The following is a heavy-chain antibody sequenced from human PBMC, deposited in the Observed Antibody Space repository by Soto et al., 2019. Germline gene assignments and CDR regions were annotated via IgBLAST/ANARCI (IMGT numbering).Heavy chain of an antibody. V-gene: IGHV3-30-3*01. CDR3: ARALAVAGSGPDY. D-gene: IGHD6-19*01. J-gene: IGHJ4*02. CDR2: ISYDGNNK. CDR1: GFTFSSYA. Sequence: GGSLRLSCTVSGFTFSSYAMHWVRQAPGKGLEWVADISYDGNNKYYADSVKGRFTISRDNSKNTLYLQMNSLRTGDTAVYYCARALAVAGSGPDYWGQGTLVTSPQ.